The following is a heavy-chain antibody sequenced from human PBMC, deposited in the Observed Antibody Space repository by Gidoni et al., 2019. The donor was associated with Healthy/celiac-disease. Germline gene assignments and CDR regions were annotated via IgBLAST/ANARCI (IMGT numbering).Heavy chain of an antibody. Sequence: QLQLQESGPGLVKPSETLSLTCTVSGCSLSSSSYYWGWIRQPPGKGLEWIGSIYYSGSTYYNTYLKSRVTISVDTSKNQFSLKLSSVTAADTAVYYCARHEDSSGYYHWFDPWGQGTLVTVSS. J-gene: IGHJ5*02. V-gene: IGHV4-39*01. D-gene: IGHD3-22*01. CDR1: GCSLSSSSYY. CDR2: IYYSGST. CDR3: ARHEDSSGYYHWFDP.